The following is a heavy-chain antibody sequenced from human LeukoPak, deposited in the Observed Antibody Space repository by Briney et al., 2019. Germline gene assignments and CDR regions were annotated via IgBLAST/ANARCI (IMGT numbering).Heavy chain of an antibody. CDR1: GGSFSGYL. J-gene: IGHJ5*02. CDR2: INHSGSA. CDR3: ARGRRIAAAGLVEWFDP. Sequence: PSETLSLTCGVYGGSFSGYLWNWIRQPPGKDLEWLGEINHSGSANYHPSLKSRVTISVDTSKNQVSLSLSSVTAADTAVYYCARGRRIAAAGLVEWFDPWGQGTLVTVSS. V-gene: IGHV4-34*01. D-gene: IGHD6-13*01.